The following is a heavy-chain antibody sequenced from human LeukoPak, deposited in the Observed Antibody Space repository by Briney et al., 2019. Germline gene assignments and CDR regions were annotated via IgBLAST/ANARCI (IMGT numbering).Heavy chain of an antibody. CDR1: GFTFSSYA. J-gene: IGHJ4*02. D-gene: IGHD6-19*01. V-gene: IGHV3-23*01. Sequence: GGSLRLSCAAPGFTFSSYAMSWVRQAPGKGLEWVSAIIASGGSTYYADSVKGRFTISRDNSKNTLYLQVNSLRAEDTAVYYCAKRDSSGWFYFDYWGQGTLVTVSS. CDR3: AKRDSSGWFYFDY. CDR2: IIASGGST.